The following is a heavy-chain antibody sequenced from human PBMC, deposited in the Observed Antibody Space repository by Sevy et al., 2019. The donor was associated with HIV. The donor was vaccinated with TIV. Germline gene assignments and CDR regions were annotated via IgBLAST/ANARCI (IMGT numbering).Heavy chain of an antibody. Sequence: GGSLRLSCAASGFTFDDYAMHWVRQAPGKGLEWVSVISWNSGSIGYADSVKGRFTISRDNAKNSLYLQMNSLRAEDTALYYCAKDTEAYGSGSYFGWGQGTLVTVSS. D-gene: IGHD3-10*01. CDR1: GFTFDDYA. V-gene: IGHV3-9*01. J-gene: IGHJ4*02. CDR3: AKDTEAYGSGSYFG. CDR2: ISWNSGSI.